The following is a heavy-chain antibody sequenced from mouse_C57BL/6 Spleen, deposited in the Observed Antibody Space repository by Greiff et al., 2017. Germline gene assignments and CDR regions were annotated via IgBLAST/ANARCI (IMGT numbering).Heavy chain of an antibody. J-gene: IGHJ3*01. CDR3: ARSYTTVVEGAWFAY. D-gene: IGHD1-1*01. CDR2: IYPRSGNT. V-gene: IGHV1-81*01. CDR1: GYTFTSYG. Sequence: QVQLQQSGAELARPGASVKLSCKASGYTFTSYGISWVKQRTGQGLEWIGEIYPRSGNTYYNEKFKGKATLTADKSSSTAYMELRSLTSEDSAVYFCARSYTTVVEGAWFAYWGQGTLVTVSA.